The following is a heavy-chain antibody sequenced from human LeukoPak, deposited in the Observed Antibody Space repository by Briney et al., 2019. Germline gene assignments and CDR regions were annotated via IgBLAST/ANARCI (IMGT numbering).Heavy chain of an antibody. CDR2: ISSSSSYI. CDR3: ARDNAAAAGTRFDY. V-gene: IGHV3-21*01. Sequence: GGSLRLSCAASGFTFSSDSMNWVRQAPGKGLEWVSSISSSSSYIYYADSVKGRFTISRDNAKNSLYLQMNSLSAEDTAVYYCARDNAAAAGTRFDYWGQGTLVTVSS. J-gene: IGHJ4*02. CDR1: GFTFSSDS. D-gene: IGHD6-13*01.